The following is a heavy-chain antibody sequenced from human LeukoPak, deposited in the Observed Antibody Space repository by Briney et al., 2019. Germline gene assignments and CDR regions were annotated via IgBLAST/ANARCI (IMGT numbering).Heavy chain of an antibody. CDR1: GYTFTSYG. CDR3: AKDYNSIWFGELPGYGMDV. D-gene: IGHD3-10*01. Sequence: GASVKVSCKASGYTFTSYGISWVRQAPGQGLEWMGWISAYNGNTNYAQKLQGRVTMTTDTSTSTAYMELRGLRSDDTAVYYCAKDYNSIWFGELPGYGMDVWGQGTTVTVSS. J-gene: IGHJ6*02. CDR2: ISAYNGNT. V-gene: IGHV1-18*01.